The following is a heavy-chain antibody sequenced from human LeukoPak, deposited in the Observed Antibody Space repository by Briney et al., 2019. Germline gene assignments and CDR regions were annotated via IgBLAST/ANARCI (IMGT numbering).Heavy chain of an antibody. CDR2: IYTSGST. D-gene: IGHD3-10*01. V-gene: IGHV4-61*02. CDR3: AIFTFGEYYYMDV. Sequence: PSETLSLTCTVSGGSISSGSYYWSWIRQPAGKGLEWIGRIYTSGSTNYNPSLKSRVTISVDTSKNQFSLRLSSVTAADTAVYYCAIFTFGEYYYMDVWGKGTTVTVSS. J-gene: IGHJ6*03. CDR1: GGSISSGSYY.